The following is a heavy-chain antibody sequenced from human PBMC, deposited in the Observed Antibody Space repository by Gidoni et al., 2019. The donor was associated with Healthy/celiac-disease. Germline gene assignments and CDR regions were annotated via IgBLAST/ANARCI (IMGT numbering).Heavy chain of an antibody. CDR2: IYYSGST. J-gene: IGHJ3*02. Sequence: QLQLQESGPGLVKPSETLSLTCTVSGGSIRSIRYYWGWIRQPPGKGLEWIGSIYYSGSTYYNPSLKSRVTISVDTSKNQFSLKLSSGTAADTAVYYCARHEREGLELLHLFDIWGQGTMVTVSS. V-gene: IGHV4-39*01. CDR3: ARHEREGLELLHLFDI. CDR1: GGSIRSIRYY. D-gene: IGHD1-7*01.